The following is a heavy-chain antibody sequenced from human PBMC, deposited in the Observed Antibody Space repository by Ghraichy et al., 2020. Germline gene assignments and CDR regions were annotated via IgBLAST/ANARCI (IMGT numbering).Heavy chain of an antibody. CDR2: IYYTGRT. J-gene: IGHJ4*01. CDR3: ASLEKVIAI. D-gene: IGHD2-21*01. V-gene: IGHV4-39*01. Sequence: SETLSLTCIVSAGSITNHNYYWGWIRQPPGKGPEWLGSIYYTGRTYYNPSLESRVDISIDTSRNQFSLRLSSVTAADTAVYYCASLEKVIAIWGQGTLVTVSS. CDR1: AGSITNHNYY.